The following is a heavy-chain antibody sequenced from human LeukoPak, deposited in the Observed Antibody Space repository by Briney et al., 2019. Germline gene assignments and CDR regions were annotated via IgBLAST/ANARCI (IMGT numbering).Heavy chain of an antibody. V-gene: IGHV4-4*07. CDR2: IYTSGST. CDR3: ARVLSSGWYGGYWFDP. D-gene: IGHD6-19*01. CDR1: GGSISSYY. J-gene: IGHJ5*02. Sequence: PSETPSLTCTVSGGSISSYYWSWIRQPAGKGLEWIGRIYTSGSTNYNPSLKSRVTMSVDTSKNQFSLKLSSVTAADTAVYYCARVLSSGWYGGYWFDPWGQGTLVTVSS.